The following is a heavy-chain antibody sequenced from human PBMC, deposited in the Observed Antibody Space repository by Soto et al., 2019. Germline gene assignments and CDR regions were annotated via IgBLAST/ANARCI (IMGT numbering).Heavy chain of an antibody. V-gene: IGHV3-30*18. J-gene: IGHJ6*02. D-gene: IGHD3-10*01. Sequence: QVQLAESGGGVVQPGRSLRLSCAASGLTFSSYGMHWVRQAPGKGLEWVAVISYDGSTKYYADSVKGRFTISRDNSKNTLYLQMNSLRAEDTAVYYCAKSRGSGNNGMDVWGQGTTVTVSS. CDR2: ISYDGSTK. CDR3: AKSRGSGNNGMDV. CDR1: GLTFSSYG.